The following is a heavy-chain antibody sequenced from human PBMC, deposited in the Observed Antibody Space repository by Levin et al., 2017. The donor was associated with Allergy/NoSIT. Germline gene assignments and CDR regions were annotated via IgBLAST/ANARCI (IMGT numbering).Heavy chain of an antibody. CDR3: ARVDWNYDISGQQNWFDP. Sequence: SETLSLTCAVSGYSISSGYYWGWIRQPPGKGLEWIGSIYHSGSTYYNPSLKSRVTISVDTSNNQFSLKLSSVTAADTAVYYCARVDWNYDISGQQNWFDPWGQGTLVTVSS. D-gene: IGHD3-22*01. J-gene: IGHJ5*02. CDR2: IYHSGST. CDR1: GYSISSGYY. V-gene: IGHV4-38-2*01.